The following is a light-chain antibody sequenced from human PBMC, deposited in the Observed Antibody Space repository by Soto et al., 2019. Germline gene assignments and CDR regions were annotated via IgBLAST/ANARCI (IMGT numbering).Light chain of an antibody. CDR2: GAS. CDR1: QSVASNH. J-gene: IGKJ3*01. V-gene: IGKV3-20*01. CDR3: HHYGRSPIFT. Sequence: EVVLTQSPGTLSLSVGERATLSCRASQSVASNHLAWYQQKPGQAPRLLIYGASTSAAGIPDRFSGSGSGTDFTLTISRLEPEDFGVFFCHHYGRSPIFTFGPGTTVDMK.